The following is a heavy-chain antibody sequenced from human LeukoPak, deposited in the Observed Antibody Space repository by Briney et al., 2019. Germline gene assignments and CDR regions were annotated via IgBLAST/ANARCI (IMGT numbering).Heavy chain of an antibody. Sequence: SETVSLTCTVSGGSIRTSDYHWGWIRQPPGKGLEWIGNIYYSGSTYYIESLKSRVTISVDTSKNQFSLKVNSVTAADTAVYYCASTSVATKNAFDIWGQGTMVTVSS. J-gene: IGHJ3*02. CDR3: ASTSVATKNAFDI. D-gene: IGHD5-12*01. CDR2: IYYSGST. V-gene: IGHV4-39*01. CDR1: GGSIRTSDYH.